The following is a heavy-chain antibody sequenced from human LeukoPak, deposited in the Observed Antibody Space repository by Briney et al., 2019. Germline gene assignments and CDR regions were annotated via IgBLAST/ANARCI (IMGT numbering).Heavy chain of an antibody. V-gene: IGHV4-59*08. Sequence: PSETLSLTCTVSGGSISSYYWSWIRQPPGKGLEWIGYIYYSGSTNYNPSLKSRVTISVDTSKNQFSLKLSSVTAADTAVYYCARRMAVAAVGDWFDPWGQGTLVTVSS. CDR2: IYYSGST. J-gene: IGHJ5*02. D-gene: IGHD6-19*01. CDR3: ARRMAVAAVGDWFDP. CDR1: GGSISSYY.